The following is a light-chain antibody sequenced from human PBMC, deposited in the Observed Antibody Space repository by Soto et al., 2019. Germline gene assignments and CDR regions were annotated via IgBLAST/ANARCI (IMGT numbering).Light chain of an antibody. CDR3: QQYNNWPLT. CDR1: QRVGND. J-gene: IGKJ4*01. Sequence: EIVMTQSPATLSVSPGERATLSCRASQRVGNDFAWYQQKPGQAPRLLIYGASTRATGVPARFSGSGSGKEFTLTNSSLQSEDFVVYDCQQYNNWPLTYGGGTKGEIK. CDR2: GAS. V-gene: IGKV3-15*01.